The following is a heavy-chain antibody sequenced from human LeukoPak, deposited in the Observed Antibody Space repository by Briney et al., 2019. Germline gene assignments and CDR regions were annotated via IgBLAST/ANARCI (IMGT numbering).Heavy chain of an antibody. V-gene: IGHV4-31*03. CDR2: IYYSGST. CDR3: ARHSKRWLHLDY. D-gene: IGHD5-24*01. Sequence: SQTLSLTCTVSGGSFSSDTSYWSWIRQHPGKGLEWIGYIYYSGSTYYNPSLRSRVTISMDKSKNQFSLKVRSVTAAGTAVYYCARHSKRWLHLDYWGQGTLVSVSS. CDR1: GGSFSSDTSY. J-gene: IGHJ4*02.